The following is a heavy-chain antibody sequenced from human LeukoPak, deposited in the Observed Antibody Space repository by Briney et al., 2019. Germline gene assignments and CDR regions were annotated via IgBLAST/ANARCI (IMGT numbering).Heavy chain of an antibody. D-gene: IGHD1-26*01. V-gene: IGHV1-24*01. CDR1: GYTLTELS. CDR3: ATGNPRVWGGPYSGSYFTRYYYYYGMDV. CDR2: FDPEDGET. J-gene: IGHJ6*02. Sequence: ASVKVSFKVSGYTLTELSMHWVRQAPGKGLEWMGGFDPEDGETIYAQKFQGRVTMTEDTSTDTAYMELSSLRSEDTAVYYCATGNPRVWGGPYSGSYFTRYYYYYGMDVWGQGTTVTVSS.